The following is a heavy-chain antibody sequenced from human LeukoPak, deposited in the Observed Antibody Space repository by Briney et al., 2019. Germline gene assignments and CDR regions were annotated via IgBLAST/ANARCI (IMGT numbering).Heavy chain of an antibody. CDR1: GFTFSSYG. CDR2: IWYDGSNK. Sequence: PGGSLRLSCAASGFTFSSYGMHWVRQAPGKGLEWVAVIWYDGSNKYYADSVKGRFTISRDNSKNTLYLQMNSLRAEDTAVYYCAREGGGGWPYYYYGMDVWGQGTTVTVSS. CDR3: AREGGGGWPYYYYGMDV. D-gene: IGHD2-15*01. J-gene: IGHJ6*02. V-gene: IGHV3-33*01.